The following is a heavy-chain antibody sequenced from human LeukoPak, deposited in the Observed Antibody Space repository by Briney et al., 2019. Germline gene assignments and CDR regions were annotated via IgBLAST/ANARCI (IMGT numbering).Heavy chain of an antibody. V-gene: IGHV3-30*18. D-gene: IGHD4-17*01. CDR2: ISYDGEKT. CDR1: GFTFSSSG. CDR3: AKVPPTSVTREGMDV. Sequence: GGSLRLSCAASGFTFSSSGMHWVRQAPGKGLEWVAVISYDGEKTYYGDSVKGRFTISRDNSKNTLFLHMNSLRVDDTAVYYCAKVPPTSVTREGMDVWGQGTMVRVSS. J-gene: IGHJ6*02.